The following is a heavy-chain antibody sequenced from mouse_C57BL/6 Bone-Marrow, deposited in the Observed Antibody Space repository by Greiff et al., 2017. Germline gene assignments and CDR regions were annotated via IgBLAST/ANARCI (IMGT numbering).Heavy chain of an antibody. CDR3: ASHEGPLYCSPFAY. Sequence: QVQLQQSGAELVKPGASVKLSCKASGYTITEYTIHWVKQRSGQGLEWIGWFYPGSGSIKYNEKFKDKATLTADKSSSTVYMELSRLKSEDSAVXVSASHEGPLYCSPFAYWGQGTLVTVSA. CDR1: GYTITEYT. V-gene: IGHV1-62-2*01. D-gene: IGHD1-1*01. J-gene: IGHJ3*01. CDR2: FYPGSGSI.